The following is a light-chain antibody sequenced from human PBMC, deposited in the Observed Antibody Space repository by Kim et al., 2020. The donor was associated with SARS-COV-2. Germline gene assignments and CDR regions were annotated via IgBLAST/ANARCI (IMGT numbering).Light chain of an antibody. J-gene: IGLJ2*01. Sequence: VSPGQTASITCFGAKLGDKFAYWYQKRAGHSPLLHVYQDDKRPSGIPERFSGSTSGNTATLTITGAQPLDEADYYCQAWDYSTVIFGGGTQLTVL. CDR2: QDD. CDR3: QAWDYSTVI. V-gene: IGLV3-1*01. CDR1: KLGDKF.